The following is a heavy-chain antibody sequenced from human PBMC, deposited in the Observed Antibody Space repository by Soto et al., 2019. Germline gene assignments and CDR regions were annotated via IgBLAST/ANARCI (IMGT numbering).Heavy chain of an antibody. CDR3: ARDLKWPAASYYMDV. D-gene: IGHD2-2*01. J-gene: IGHJ6*03. V-gene: IGHV3-53*01. CDR1: EVTVISHY. CDR2: IYSGGST. Sequence: VETLSVWWGAAEVTVISHYVSWIRQKPGKGLEWVSVIYSGGSTYYADSLKGRVTISIDTSKNTLYLQMNSLRAEDTAVYYCARDLKWPAASYYMDVWGKGTTVTVSS.